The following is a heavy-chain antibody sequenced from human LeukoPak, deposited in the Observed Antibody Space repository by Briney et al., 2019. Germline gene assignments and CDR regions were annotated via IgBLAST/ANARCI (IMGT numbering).Heavy chain of an antibody. V-gene: IGHV3-30*18. Sequence: HPGGSLRLSCAASGFTFSSYSMNWVRQAPGKGLEWVAVISYDGSDEYYADSVKGRFTISRDNSKNTVYLQMNSLRVEDTAVYFCAKGGISARGWFDPWGQGTLVTVSS. CDR3: AKGGISARGWFDP. CDR1: GFTFSSYS. D-gene: IGHD6-13*01. CDR2: ISYDGSDE. J-gene: IGHJ5*02.